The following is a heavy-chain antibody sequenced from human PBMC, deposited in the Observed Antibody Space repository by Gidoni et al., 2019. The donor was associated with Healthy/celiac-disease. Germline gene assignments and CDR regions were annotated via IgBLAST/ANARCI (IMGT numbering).Heavy chain of an antibody. J-gene: IGHJ4*02. D-gene: IGHD3-10*01. CDR3: ARDLDSVWFGELLV. CDR1: GYTFTSYA. CDR2: INAGNGNT. Sequence: QVQLVQSGAEVKKPGASVKVSCKASGYTFTSYAMHWFARPPGQRLEWMGWINAGNGNTKYSQKFQGRVTITRDTSASTAYMELSSLRSEDTAVYYCARDLDSVWFGELLVWGQGTLVTVSS. V-gene: IGHV1-3*01.